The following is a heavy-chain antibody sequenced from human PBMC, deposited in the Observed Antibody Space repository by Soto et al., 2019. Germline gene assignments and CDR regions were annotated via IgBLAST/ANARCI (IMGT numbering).Heavy chain of an antibody. V-gene: IGHV1-2*04. D-gene: IGHD6-19*01. CDR1: GYTFTGYY. Sequence: ASVKVSCKASGYTFTGYYMHWVRQAPGQGLEWMGWINPNSGGTNSAQKFQGWVTMTRDTSISTAYMELSRLRSDDTAVYYCARAIAVAGTRAFDIWGQGTMVTVSS. J-gene: IGHJ3*02. CDR3: ARAIAVAGTRAFDI. CDR2: INPNSGGT.